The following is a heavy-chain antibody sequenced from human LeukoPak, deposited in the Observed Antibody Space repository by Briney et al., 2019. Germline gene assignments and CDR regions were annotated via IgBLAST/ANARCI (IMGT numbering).Heavy chain of an antibody. CDR3: ARTEYDYDSSGYYRTDGFDI. CDR1: GYSFTSYW. J-gene: IGHJ3*02. D-gene: IGHD3-22*01. CDR2: IYPGDSDI. Sequence: GESLKICCKGSGYSFTSYWIGWVRQMPGKGLEWMGIIYPGDSDIRYSPSFQGQVTISADKSISTAYLQWSSLKASDTAMYYCARTEYDYDSSGYYRTDGFDIWGQGTMVTVSS. V-gene: IGHV5-51*01.